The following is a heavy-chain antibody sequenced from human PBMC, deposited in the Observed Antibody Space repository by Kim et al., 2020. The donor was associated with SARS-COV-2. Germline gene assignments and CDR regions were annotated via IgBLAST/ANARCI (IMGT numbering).Heavy chain of an antibody. V-gene: IGHV4-39*07. CDR2: IYYSGST. D-gene: IGHD3-9*01. CDR1: GGSISSSSYY. CDR3: ARDPGYYDILTGYYGTYYYYGMYV. J-gene: IGHJ6*02. Sequence: SETLSLTCTVSGGSISSSSYYWGWIRQPPGKGLEWIGSIYYSGSTYYNPSLKSRVTISVDTSKNQFSLKLSSVTAADTAVYYCARDPGYYDILTGYYGTYYYYGMYVGGQGTTVTLSS.